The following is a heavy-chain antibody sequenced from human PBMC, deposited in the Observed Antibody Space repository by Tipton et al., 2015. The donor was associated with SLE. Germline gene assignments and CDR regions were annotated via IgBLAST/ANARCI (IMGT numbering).Heavy chain of an antibody. Sequence: TLSLTCTVSGGSIFSSYWTWIRQPPGKGLEWIGYIYYSGSTNYNPSLKSRVTISVDTSKNQFSLKLTSVTAADTAVYYCARRMVQGGDALDIWGLGTLVTVSS. CDR2: IYYSGST. V-gene: IGHV4-59*08. CDR3: ARRMVQGGDALDI. D-gene: IGHD3-10*01. J-gene: IGHJ3*02. CDR1: GGSIFSSY.